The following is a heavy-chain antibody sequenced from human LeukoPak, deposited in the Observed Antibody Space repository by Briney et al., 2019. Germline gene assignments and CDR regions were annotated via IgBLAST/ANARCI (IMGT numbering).Heavy chain of an antibody. V-gene: IGHV3-30*03. Sequence: GGSLRLSCAASGFTFSSYGMHWVRQAPGKGLEWVAVISYDGSNKYYADSVKGRFTISRDNSKNTMYLQMNNLRAEDTAVYYCARRGTPNAFDLWGQGTMVTVSS. J-gene: IGHJ3*01. CDR2: ISYDGSNK. D-gene: IGHD3-16*01. CDR3: ARRGTPNAFDL. CDR1: GFTFSSYG.